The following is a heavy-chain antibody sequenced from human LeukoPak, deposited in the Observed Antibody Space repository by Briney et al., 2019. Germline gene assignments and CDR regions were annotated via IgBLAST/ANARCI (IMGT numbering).Heavy chain of an antibody. CDR1: GFTFSSYA. CDR2: ISYDGSNK. CDR3: ARGSLSDAFDI. J-gene: IGHJ3*02. Sequence: PGGSLRLSCAASGFTFSSYAMHWVRQAPGKGLEWVAVISYDGSNKYYADSVKGRFTISRDNSKNTLYLQMNSLRAEDTAVYYCARGSLSDAFDIWGQGTMVTVSS. V-gene: IGHV3-30-3*01.